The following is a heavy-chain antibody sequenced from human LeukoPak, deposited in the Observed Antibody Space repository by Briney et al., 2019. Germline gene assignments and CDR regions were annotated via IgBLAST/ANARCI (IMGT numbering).Heavy chain of an antibody. CDR2: IYSGGST. CDR3: ARATGLLWFGLDY. CDR1: GFTVSSNY. Sequence: GGSLRLSCAASGFTVSSNYMSWVRQAPGKGLEWVSVIYSGGSTYYADSVKGRFTISRDNSKNTLYLQMNSLRAEDTAVYYCARATGLLWFGLDYWGQGTLVTVSS. V-gene: IGHV3-53*01. J-gene: IGHJ4*02. D-gene: IGHD3-10*01.